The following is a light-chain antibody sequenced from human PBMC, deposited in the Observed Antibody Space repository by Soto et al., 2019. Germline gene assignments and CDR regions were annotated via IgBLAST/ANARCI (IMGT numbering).Light chain of an antibody. J-gene: IGLJ3*02. CDR1: RGHSTYT. CDR2: LKSDGSH. Sequence: QLVLTQPPSASASLGASVKLTCTLSRGHSTYTIAWHQQQPDKGTRYLMKLKSDGSHSKGDGIPDCCSGSRSGAERYLGTSSLEYEDEADYYCKIWGTGMRVFGGGTKLTVL. V-gene: IGLV4-69*01. CDR3: KIWGTGMRV.